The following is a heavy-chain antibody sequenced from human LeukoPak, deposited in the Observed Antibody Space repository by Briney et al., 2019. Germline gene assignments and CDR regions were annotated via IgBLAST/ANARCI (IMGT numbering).Heavy chain of an antibody. CDR3: ARTNLKQLVSPFDY. Sequence: ASVKVSCTASGYTFTGYYMHWVRQAPGQGLEWMGWINPNSGGTNYAQKFQGRVTMTRDTSISTAYMELSRLRSDDTAVYYCARTNLKQLVSPFDYWGQGTLVTVSS. D-gene: IGHD6-6*01. CDR2: INPNSGGT. V-gene: IGHV1-2*02. CDR1: GYTFTGYY. J-gene: IGHJ4*02.